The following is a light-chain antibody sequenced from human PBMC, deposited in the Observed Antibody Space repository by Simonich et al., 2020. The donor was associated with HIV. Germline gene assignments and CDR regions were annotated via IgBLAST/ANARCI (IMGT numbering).Light chain of an antibody. CDR3: SSYTSSSTRV. CDR2: DVS. V-gene: IGLV2-14*01. CDR1: SSDVGGYNY. J-gene: IGLJ3*02. Sequence: QSALTQPASVSGSPGQSITISCTGTSSDVGGYNYVSWYQQHPGKAPKFMIYDVSKRPSGVSKRFSGSKSGNTASLTISGHQAEDEADYYCSSYTSSSTRVFGGGTKLTVL.